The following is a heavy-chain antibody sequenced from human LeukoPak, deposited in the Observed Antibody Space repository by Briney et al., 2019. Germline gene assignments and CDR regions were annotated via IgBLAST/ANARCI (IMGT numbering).Heavy chain of an antibody. CDR3: ARDRMGPAFDI. CDR1: GFTFRNYW. V-gene: IGHV3-7*01. Sequence: GGSLRLSCAASGFTFRNYWMGWVRQAPGKGLEWVANTKPDGSAEYYADSVRGRFTTSRDNANNFLYLQMNSLRAEDTAVYYCARDRMGPAFDIWGQGTMVTVSS. D-gene: IGHD2-15*01. J-gene: IGHJ3*02. CDR2: TKPDGSAE.